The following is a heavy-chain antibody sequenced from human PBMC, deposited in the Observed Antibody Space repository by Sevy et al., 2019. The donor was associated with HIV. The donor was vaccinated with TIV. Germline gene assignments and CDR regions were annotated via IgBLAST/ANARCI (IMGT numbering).Heavy chain of an antibody. J-gene: IGHJ4*02. Sequence: GGSLRLSCEASGFTFAKYSMSWVRQAPGKGLEWVSTFSFGCGRINYADSVKGGFTISRDDSKNTLFLQMNSLRAEDTATYFCAREGCTQPHDYWGQGTLVTVSS. V-gene: IGHV3-23*01. CDR2: FSFGCGRI. D-gene: IGHD2-8*01. CDR3: AREGCTQPHDY. CDR1: GFTFAKYS.